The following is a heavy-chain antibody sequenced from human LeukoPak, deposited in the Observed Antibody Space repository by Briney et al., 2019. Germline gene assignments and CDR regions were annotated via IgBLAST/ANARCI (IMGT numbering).Heavy chain of an antibody. V-gene: IGHV4-39*01. J-gene: IGHJ5*02. CDR2: IYYGGST. D-gene: IGHD2-15*01. CDR1: GDSISSNDYY. Sequence: SSETLSLTCTVSGDSISSNDYYWGWIRQPPGKGLEWIGSIYYGGSTYYNPSLKSRVIISVDTSMNQFSLKLSFVTTADTAVYYCARALGYCSGGSCTRGYNWFDPWGQGTLVTVPS. CDR3: ARALGYCSGGSCTRGYNWFDP.